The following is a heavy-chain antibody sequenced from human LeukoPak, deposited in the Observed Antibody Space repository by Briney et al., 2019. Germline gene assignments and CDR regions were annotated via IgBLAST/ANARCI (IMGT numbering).Heavy chain of an antibody. CDR1: GFTVSSNY. J-gene: IGHJ3*01. V-gene: IGHV3-66*01. Sequence: GGSLRLSCAASGFTVSSNYMSWVRQAPGKGLEWVSVIYSGGTTLYADSAKGRFTISRDNSKNTLYLQMNSLRAEDTAVYYCARDSSGYYYAFDVWGQGTVVIVSS. CDR2: IYSGGTT. D-gene: IGHD3-22*01. CDR3: ARDSSGYYYAFDV.